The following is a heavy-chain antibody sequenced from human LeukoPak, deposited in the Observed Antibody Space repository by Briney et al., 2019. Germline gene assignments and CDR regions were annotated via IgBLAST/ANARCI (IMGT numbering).Heavy chain of an antibody. CDR2: IYYSGST. D-gene: IGHD6-19*01. V-gene: IGHV4-39*01. CDR3: ARAKIAVPGRFDY. J-gene: IGHJ4*02. CDR1: GGSISSSSYY. Sequence: NPSETLSLTCTVSGGSISSSSYYWGWIRQPPGKGLEWIGSIYYSGSTYYNPSLKSRVTISVDTSKNQFSLKLSSVTAADTAVHYCARAKIAVPGRFDYWGQGTLVTVSS.